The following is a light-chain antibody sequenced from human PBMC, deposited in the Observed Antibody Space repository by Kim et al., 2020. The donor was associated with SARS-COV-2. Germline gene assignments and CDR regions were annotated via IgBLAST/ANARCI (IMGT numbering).Light chain of an antibody. J-gene: IGKJ3*01. CDR2: GAS. CDR3: QQYGSSPLT. Sequence: SPGESATHSCRASQRVSSSYLAWYQQKPGQAPSLLIYGASSRATGIPDRFSGSGSGTDFTLTISRLEPEDFAVYYCQQYGSSPLTFGPGTKVDIK. V-gene: IGKV3-20*01. CDR1: QRVSSSY.